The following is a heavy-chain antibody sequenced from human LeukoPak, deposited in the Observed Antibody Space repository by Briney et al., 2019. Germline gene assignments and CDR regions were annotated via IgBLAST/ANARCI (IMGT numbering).Heavy chain of an antibody. CDR3: SYYGSGSYYTLDY. CDR2: IRYDGSNK. CDR1: GFTFSSYG. J-gene: IGHJ4*02. Sequence: GGSLRLSRAASGFTFSSYGMHWVRQAPGKGLEWVAFIRYDGSNKYYADSVKGRFTISRDNSKNTLYQQMNSLRAEDTAVYYCSYYGSGSYYTLDYWGQGTLVTVSS. V-gene: IGHV3-30*02. D-gene: IGHD3-10*01.